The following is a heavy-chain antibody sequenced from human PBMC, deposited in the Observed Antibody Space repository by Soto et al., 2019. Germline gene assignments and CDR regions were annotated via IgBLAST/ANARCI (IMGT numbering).Heavy chain of an antibody. V-gene: IGHV4-59*12. J-gene: IGHJ5*02. D-gene: IGHD2-21*01. CDR2: IYYSGST. CDR1: GGSISSYY. CDR3: ARLRIATNNYKWFDP. Sequence: SETLSLTCTVSGGSISSYYWSWIRQPPGKGLEWIGYIYYSGSTDYNPSLRDRITISQDTSERQFSLNLRLVTAADTAVYYCARLRIATNNYKWFDPWGQGTLVTVSS.